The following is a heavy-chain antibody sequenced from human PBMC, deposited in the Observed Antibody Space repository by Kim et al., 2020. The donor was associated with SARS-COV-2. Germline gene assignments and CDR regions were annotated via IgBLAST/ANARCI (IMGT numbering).Heavy chain of an antibody. V-gene: IGHV3-9*01. CDR1: GFIFGDYS. CDR3: VKDLGCSGGSCYSVYHYGMSV. D-gene: IGHD2-15*01. J-gene: IGHJ6*02. Sequence: GGSLRLSCAVSGFIFGDYSMHWVRQAPGKGLEWVAFITWNSGEIGYSDSAKGRFTIYRDNAKNSLYLEMNSLRVEDTASYYRVKDLGCSGGSCYSVYHYGMSVWSQGTTVTVSS. CDR2: ITWNSGEI.